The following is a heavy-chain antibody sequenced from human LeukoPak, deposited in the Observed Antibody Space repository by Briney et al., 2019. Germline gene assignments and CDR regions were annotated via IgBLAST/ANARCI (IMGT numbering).Heavy chain of an antibody. J-gene: IGHJ4*02. CDR3: ARIGNYYFDY. V-gene: IGHV4-59*12. CDR2: IYYSGNT. CDR1: GGSITGYY. D-gene: IGHD1-1*01. Sequence: SETLSLTCTVSGGSITGYYWSWIRQPPGKGLEWIGHIYYSGNTYYNPSLKSRVTMSVDTSKNQFSLKLTSVTAADTAVYYCARIGNYYFDYWGQGTLVTVSS.